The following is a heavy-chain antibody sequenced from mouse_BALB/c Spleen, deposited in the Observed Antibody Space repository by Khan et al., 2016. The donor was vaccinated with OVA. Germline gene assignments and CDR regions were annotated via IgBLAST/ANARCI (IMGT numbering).Heavy chain of an antibody. V-gene: IGHV5-15*02. CDR2: VSSLAYNF. CDR1: GFTFSDYG. CDR3: ARGGKGGFAY. J-gene: IGHJ3*01. Sequence: EVQLVESGGGLVQPGGSRKHSCAASGFTFSDYGMAWVRQAPGKGPEWVAFVSSLAYNFYYADTVTGRFTISREIAKNTLYLEMSSLRSEDTAMYYCARGGKGGFAYWGQGTLVTVSA.